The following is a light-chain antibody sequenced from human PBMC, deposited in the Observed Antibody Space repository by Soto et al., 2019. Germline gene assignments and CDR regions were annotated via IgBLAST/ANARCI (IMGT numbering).Light chain of an antibody. CDR3: QQYYSTPYT. CDR2: WAS. V-gene: IGKV4-1*01. Sequence: DIVMTQSPDSLAVSLGERATINCKSSQSVLYSSNNKNYLAWYQQKPGQPPKLLIYWASTLDSGVPDRFSGSGSGTDFTLNISSLHAEDVAVYYCQQYYSTPYTFGQGPKLEIK. J-gene: IGKJ2*01. CDR1: QSVLYSSNNKNY.